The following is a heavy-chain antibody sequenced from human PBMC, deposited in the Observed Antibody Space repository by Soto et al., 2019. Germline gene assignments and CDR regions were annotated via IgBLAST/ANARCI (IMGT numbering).Heavy chain of an antibody. J-gene: IGHJ5*02. CDR2: INHSGST. CDR1: GGSFSGYY. Sequence: QVQLQQWGAGLLKPSETLSLTCAVYGGSFSGYYWSWIRQPPGKGLEWIGEINHSGSTNYNPSLKSRVIISVDTSKNQFSLKLSSVTAADTAVYYCARERRYCSGGSCYSAHQYNWFDPWGQGTLVTVSS. V-gene: IGHV4-34*01. CDR3: ARERRYCSGGSCYSAHQYNWFDP. D-gene: IGHD2-15*01.